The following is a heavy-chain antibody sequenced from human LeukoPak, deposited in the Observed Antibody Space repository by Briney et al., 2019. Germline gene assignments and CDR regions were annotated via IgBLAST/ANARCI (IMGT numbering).Heavy chain of an antibody. J-gene: IGHJ4*02. D-gene: IGHD2-15*01. CDR2: IYYSGST. CDR3: ARDIRYCSGGSCYVL. Sequence: SETLSLTCTVSGGSISGSSYYWGWIRQPPGKGLEWIGSIYYSGSTYYNPSLKSRVTISVDTSKNQFSLKLSSVTAADTAVYYCARDIRYCSGGSCYVLWGQGTLVTVSS. CDR1: GGSISGSSYY. V-gene: IGHV4-39*07.